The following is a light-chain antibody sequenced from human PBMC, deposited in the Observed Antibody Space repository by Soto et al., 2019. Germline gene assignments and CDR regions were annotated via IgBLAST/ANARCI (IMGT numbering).Light chain of an antibody. J-gene: IGKJ3*01. CDR2: SAS. V-gene: IGKV3-20*01. CDR1: QSISSSY. Sequence: EIVLTQSPVTLSLSPGERATLSCRASQSISSSYLAWYQQKPGQAPRLLIYSASSGVTGIPDRFSGSGSGTDFTLTISRLEPEDFAVYYCQQYGSSPFTFGPGTKVDIK. CDR3: QQYGSSPFT.